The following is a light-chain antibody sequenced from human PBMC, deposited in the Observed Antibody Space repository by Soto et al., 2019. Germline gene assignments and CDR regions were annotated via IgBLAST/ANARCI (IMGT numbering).Light chain of an antibody. J-gene: IGKJ2*01. CDR2: GAS. CDR3: QQYGSTPEYT. CDR1: QNVSSSY. Sequence: EIVLTQSPGTLSLSPGERANLSCRASQNVSSSYLAWYQQKPGQAPRLLIYGASSRATGIPDRFSGSGSGTDFTLTISRLEPEDFAVYYCQQYGSTPEYTFGQGTKLEIK. V-gene: IGKV3-20*01.